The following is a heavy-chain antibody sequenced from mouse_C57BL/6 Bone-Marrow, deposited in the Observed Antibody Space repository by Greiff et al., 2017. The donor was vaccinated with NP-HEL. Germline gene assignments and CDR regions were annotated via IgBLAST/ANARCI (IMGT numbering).Heavy chain of an antibody. J-gene: IGHJ4*01. V-gene: IGHV1-64*01. CDR1: GYTFTSYW. CDR3: ARESELLLYAMDY. D-gene: IGHD2-1*01. Sequence: VQLQQPGAELVKPGASVKLSCKASGYTFTSYWMHWVKQRPGQGLEWIGMIHPNSGSTNYNEKFKSKATLTVDKSSSTAYMQLSSLTSEDSAVYYCARESELLLYAMDYWGQGTSVTVSS. CDR2: IHPNSGST.